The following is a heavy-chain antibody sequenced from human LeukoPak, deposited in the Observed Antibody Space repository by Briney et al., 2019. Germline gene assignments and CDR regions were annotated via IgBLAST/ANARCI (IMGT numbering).Heavy chain of an antibody. CDR3: ARHGTGGGWLQLPYDY. V-gene: IGHV5-51*01. CDR2: IYPGDSDT. Sequence: GESLKISCKGSGYSFTSYWLGWVRQMPGKGLEWMGIIYPGDSDTRYSPSFQGPVTISADKSISTAYLQWSSLKASDTAMYYCARHGTGGGWLQLPYDYWGQGTLVTVSS. CDR1: GYSFTSYW. D-gene: IGHD5-24*01. J-gene: IGHJ4*02.